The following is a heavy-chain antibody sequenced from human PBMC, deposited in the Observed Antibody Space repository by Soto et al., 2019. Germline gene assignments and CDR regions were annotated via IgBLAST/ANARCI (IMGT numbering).Heavy chain of an antibody. CDR2: IYYSGST. V-gene: IGHV4-59*01. CDR3: ARWIQLVGMDV. CDR1: GGSISSYY. Sequence: QVQLQESGPGLVKPSETLSLTCTVSGGSISSYYWSWIRQPPGKGLEWIGYIYYSGSTNYNPSLKSRVTISVDTSKNQFSLKLSSVTAADTAVYYCARWIQLVGMDVWGQGTTVTVSS. J-gene: IGHJ6*02. D-gene: IGHD5-18*01.